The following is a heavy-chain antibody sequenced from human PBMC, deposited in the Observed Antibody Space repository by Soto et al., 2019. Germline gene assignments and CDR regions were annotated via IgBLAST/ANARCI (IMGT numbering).Heavy chain of an antibody. CDR2: ISYDGDNK. Sequence: ESGGGVVQPGRSLRLSCAASGFTFSSHGMHWVRQVPGQGLDWVAVISYDGDNKYYADSVKGRFTISRDNSKNTLFLQMNGLRTEDTAVYYCAKDRDVVSDHFESWGRGTLVTVSS. V-gene: IGHV3-30*18. CDR1: GFTFSSHG. D-gene: IGHD2-15*01. J-gene: IGHJ4*02. CDR3: AKDRDVVSDHFES.